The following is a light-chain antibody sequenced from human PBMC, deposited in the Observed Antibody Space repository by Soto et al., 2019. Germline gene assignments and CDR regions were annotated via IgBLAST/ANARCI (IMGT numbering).Light chain of an antibody. CDR1: SSDVGGYNY. V-gene: IGLV2-8*01. Sequence: QSALTQPPSASGSPGQSVTISCTGTSSDVGGYNYVSWYQQHPGKAPKLMLYEVSRRPSGVPDRFSGSKSGNTASLTVSGLQAEDEADYYCRSYAGSTGVVFGGGTKVTVL. J-gene: IGLJ2*01. CDR2: EVS. CDR3: RSYAGSTGVV.